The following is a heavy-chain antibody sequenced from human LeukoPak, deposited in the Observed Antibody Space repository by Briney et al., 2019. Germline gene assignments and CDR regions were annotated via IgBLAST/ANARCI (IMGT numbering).Heavy chain of an antibody. CDR3: ARGPASYYNAQSDY. D-gene: IGHD3-10*01. CDR1: GGSISSYN. V-gene: IGHV4-59*01. J-gene: IGHJ4*02. CDR2: IYYSGST. Sequence: SETLSLTCTVSGGSISSYNWSWIRQPPGKGLEWIGYIYYSGSTNYNPSLKSRVTISVDTSKNQFSLKLSSVTAADTAVYYCARGPASYYNAQSDYWGQGTLVTVSS.